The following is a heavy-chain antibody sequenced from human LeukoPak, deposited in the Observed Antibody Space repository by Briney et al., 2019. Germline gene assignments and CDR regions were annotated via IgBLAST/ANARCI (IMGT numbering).Heavy chain of an antibody. D-gene: IGHD3-3*01. CDR2: INHSRST. CDR1: GGSFSGYY. J-gene: IGHJ5*02. CDR3: ARGITIFGVVKRHWFDP. Sequence: PSETLSLTCAVYGGSFSGYYWSWIRQPPGKGLEWIGEINHSRSTNYNPSLKSRVTISVDTSKNQFSLKLSSVTAADTAVYYCARGITIFGVVKRHWFDPWGQGTLVTVSS. V-gene: IGHV4-34*01.